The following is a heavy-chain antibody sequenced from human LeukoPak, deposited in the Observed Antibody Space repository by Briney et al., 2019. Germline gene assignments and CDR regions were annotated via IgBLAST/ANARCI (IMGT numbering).Heavy chain of an antibody. J-gene: IGHJ5*02. D-gene: IGHD2-2*01. CDR3: ARGDCSSTSCYGGNWFDP. CDR2: INHSGST. V-gene: IGHV4-34*01. Sequence: RASQTLSLTCAVYGGSFSGYYWSWIRQPPGKGLEWIREINHSGSTNYNPSLKSRVTISVDTSKNQFSLKLSSVTAADTAGYYCARGDCSSTSCYGGNWFDPWGQGTLVTVSS. CDR1: GGSFSGYY.